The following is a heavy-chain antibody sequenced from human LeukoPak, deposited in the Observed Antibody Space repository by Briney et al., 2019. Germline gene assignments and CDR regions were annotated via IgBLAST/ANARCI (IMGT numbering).Heavy chain of an antibody. Sequence: ASVKVSCKASGYTFTSYGISWVRQAPGQGLEWMGWISAYSGNTNYAQKLQGRVTMTTDTSTSTAYMELRSLRSDDTAVYYCARDLRGVGAADYWGQGTLVTVSS. J-gene: IGHJ4*02. CDR2: ISAYSGNT. D-gene: IGHD1-26*01. CDR1: GYTFTSYG. CDR3: ARDLRGVGAADY. V-gene: IGHV1-18*01.